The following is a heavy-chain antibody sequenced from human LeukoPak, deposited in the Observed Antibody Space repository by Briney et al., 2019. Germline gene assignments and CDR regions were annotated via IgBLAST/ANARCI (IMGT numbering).Heavy chain of an antibody. Sequence: PGGSLRLSCAASGFTFSSYGMHWVRQAPGKGLEWVALIRYDGSNKYYADSVQGRFTISRDSSKNTVYLQINSLRAEDTAVYYCAKDLVAVATHTPIDYWGQGTLVTVSS. J-gene: IGHJ4*02. D-gene: IGHD6-19*01. CDR1: GFTFSSYG. V-gene: IGHV3-30*02. CDR3: AKDLVAVATHTPIDY. CDR2: IRYDGSNK.